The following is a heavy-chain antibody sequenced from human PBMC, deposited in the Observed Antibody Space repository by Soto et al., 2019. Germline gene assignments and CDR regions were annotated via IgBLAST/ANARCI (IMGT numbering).Heavy chain of an antibody. CDR2: IAPGNGNT. Sequence: QVQLVQSGAEVKKPGASVKVFCKASGYTFNDPAIHWVRQAPGQSLEWLGWIAPGNGNTKYSQNYQGRVTITRDTSATTAYMELSSLRSEDTAVYYCAKGSRMWTPDYWGQGTLVTVSS. V-gene: IGHV1-3*01. D-gene: IGHD2-21*01. CDR1: GYTFNDPA. J-gene: IGHJ4*02. CDR3: AKGSRMWTPDY.